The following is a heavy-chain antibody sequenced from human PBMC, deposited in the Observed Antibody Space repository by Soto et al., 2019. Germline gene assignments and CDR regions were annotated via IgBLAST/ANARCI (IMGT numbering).Heavy chain of an antibody. V-gene: IGHV1-69*06. J-gene: IGHJ6*02. CDR3: ARVRDPHLDHYGLDV. CDR1: GFTFNVYG. Sequence: SVKVSCKTSGFTFNVYGIHWVRQAPGQGLEWVGGLIPIYDAPYYAQKFQDRVTITADKSTATVHLELSSLRSEDTAVYFCARVRDPHLDHYGLDVWGQGTTVTVSS. CDR2: LIPIYDAP.